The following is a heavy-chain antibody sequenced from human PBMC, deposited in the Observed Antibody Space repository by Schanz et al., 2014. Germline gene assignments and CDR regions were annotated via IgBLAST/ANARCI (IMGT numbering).Heavy chain of an antibody. Sequence: EVQLLESGGGLVQPGGSLRLSCAASGFIFGSSVMAWVRQAPGKGLEWVSSISYGTSYIYYAESVKGRFTISRDNAKNSLDLQMNGLSAEDTAVYYYAKSDAFDIWGQGTLVTVSS. CDR3: AKSDAFDI. CDR2: ISYGTSYI. V-gene: IGHV3-21*01. J-gene: IGHJ3*02. CDR1: GFIFGSSV.